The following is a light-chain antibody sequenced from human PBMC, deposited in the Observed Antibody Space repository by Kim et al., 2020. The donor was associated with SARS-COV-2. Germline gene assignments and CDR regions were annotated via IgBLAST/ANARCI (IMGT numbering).Light chain of an antibody. Sequence: GQSVTVSCTGISSDVGGYNYVSWYQQHPRKAPKLMIYEVNKRPSGVPDRFSGSKSANTAPLTVSGRQAEDEADYYCSSYAGNNNLLFGGGTQLTVL. V-gene: IGLV2-8*01. J-gene: IGLJ2*01. CDR3: SSYAGNNNLL. CDR2: EVN. CDR1: SSDVGGYNY.